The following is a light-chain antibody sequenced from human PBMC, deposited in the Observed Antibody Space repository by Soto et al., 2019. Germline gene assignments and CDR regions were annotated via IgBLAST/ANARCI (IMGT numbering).Light chain of an antibody. V-gene: IGKV3-20*01. CDR3: QQYSSSPAVT. CDR1: QSVSSSY. Sequence: EIVLTQSPDTLSLSPGERATLFCRASQSVSSSYLAWYQQKPGQAPRLLIYGASSRATGIPDKFSGSGSGTDFTLTISRLEPEDFAVYYCQQYSSSPAVTFGGGTKVEIK. J-gene: IGKJ4*01. CDR2: GAS.